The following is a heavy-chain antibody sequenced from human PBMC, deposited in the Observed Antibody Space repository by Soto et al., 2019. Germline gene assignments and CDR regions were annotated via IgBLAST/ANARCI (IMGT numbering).Heavy chain of an antibody. CDR1: GDSVISGDTY. D-gene: IGHD2-15*01. V-gene: IGHV4-31*03. CDR2: INYRGTT. CDR3: ARDAPGVAPP. J-gene: IGHJ5*02. Sequence: QVQLQESGPGLVKPSQTLSLICTVSGDSVISGDTYLNWLRQHPERGLEWMGYINYRGTTNYPPALKSRILTSVDTSANQFSLRLTSVTAPSTAVDYCARDAPGVAPPWRQRALVTVSS.